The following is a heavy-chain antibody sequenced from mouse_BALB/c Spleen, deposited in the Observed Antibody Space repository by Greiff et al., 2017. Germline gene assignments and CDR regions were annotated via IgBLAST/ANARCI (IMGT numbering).Heavy chain of an antibody. V-gene: IGHV2-6-7*01. J-gene: IGHJ4*01. CDR3: ARVGYGNYYAMDY. Sequence: VKLQESGPGLVAPSQSLSITCTVSGFSLTGYGVNWVRQPPGKGLEWLGMIWGDGSTDYNSALKSRLSISKDNSKSQVFLKMNSLQTDDTARYYCARVGYGNYYAMDYWGQGTSVTVSS. CDR2: IWGDGST. CDR1: GFSLTGYG. D-gene: IGHD2-10*02.